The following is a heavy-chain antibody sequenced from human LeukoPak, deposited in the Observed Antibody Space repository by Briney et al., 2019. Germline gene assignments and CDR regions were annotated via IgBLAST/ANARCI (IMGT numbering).Heavy chain of an antibody. CDR1: GFTFTNAW. Sequence: GGSLRLSCAASGFTFTNAWMNWVRQAPGKGLEWVGRIKSKIDGGTTDYAAPVKGRFTVSRDDSKNMLYLEMNSLENEDTAVYYCSAYPEGVVVVATRYFDYWGQGTLVTVSS. J-gene: IGHJ4*02. CDR2: IKSKIDGGTT. D-gene: IGHD2-15*01. CDR3: SAYPEGVVVVATRYFDY. V-gene: IGHV3-15*01.